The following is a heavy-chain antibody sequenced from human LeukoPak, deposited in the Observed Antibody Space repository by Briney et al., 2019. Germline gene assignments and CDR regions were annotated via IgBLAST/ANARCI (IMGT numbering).Heavy chain of an antibody. Sequence: PSETLSLTCTVSGGSIGIYYWNWIRQPAGKGLEWIGRIFTSGIANYNPSLKSRVTMSVDTSKNQFSLNLSSVTAADTAVYYCAREMSGAYYSPLGYMDVWGKGTTVTVSS. CDR2: IFTSGIA. CDR1: GGSIGIYY. D-gene: IGHD3-10*01. J-gene: IGHJ6*03. V-gene: IGHV4-4*07. CDR3: AREMSGAYYSPLGYMDV.